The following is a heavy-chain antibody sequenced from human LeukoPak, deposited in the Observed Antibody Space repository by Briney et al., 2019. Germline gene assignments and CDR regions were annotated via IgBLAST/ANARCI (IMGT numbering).Heavy chain of an antibody. Sequence: GGSLRLSCAASGLTASHNVNNAMSWVRHAPGKGLEWVSGITTSGSTYYADSVKGRFTISRENSNNTLYLHMDSLRAEDTAVYYCAKAPVWNYYGLDVWGQGTTVTVSS. CDR1: GLTASHNVNNA. V-gene: IGHV3-23*01. J-gene: IGHJ6*02. CDR2: ITTSGST. CDR3: AKAPVWNYYGLDV. D-gene: IGHD2-21*01.